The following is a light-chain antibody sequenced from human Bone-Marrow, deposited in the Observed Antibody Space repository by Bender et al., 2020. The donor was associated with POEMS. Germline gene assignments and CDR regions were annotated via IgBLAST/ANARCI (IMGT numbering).Light chain of an antibody. CDR1: SSDVGGYNY. Sequence: QSTLTQPASVSGSPGQSITISCTGTSSDVGGYNYVSWYQQHPGEVPKLMIYEGSERPSGVSNRFSGSKSGSTASLTISGLQAEDEAAYYCSSFTSANSVVFGGGTVLTVL. V-gene: IGLV2-14*01. CDR2: EGS. J-gene: IGLJ2*01. CDR3: SSFTSANSVV.